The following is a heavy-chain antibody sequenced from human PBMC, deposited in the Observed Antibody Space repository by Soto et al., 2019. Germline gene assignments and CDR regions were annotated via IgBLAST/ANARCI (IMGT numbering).Heavy chain of an antibody. Sequence: SETLSLTCTVSGGSISSSSYYWGWIRQPPGKGLEWIGSIYYSGSTYYNPSLKSRVTISVDTSKNQFSLKLSSVTAADTAVYYCARRGKMNKYCSSTSCYSWFDPWGQGTLVTVSS. CDR1: GGSISSSSYY. D-gene: IGHD2-2*02. V-gene: IGHV4-39*01. CDR3: ARRGKMNKYCSSTSCYSWFDP. CDR2: IYYSGST. J-gene: IGHJ5*02.